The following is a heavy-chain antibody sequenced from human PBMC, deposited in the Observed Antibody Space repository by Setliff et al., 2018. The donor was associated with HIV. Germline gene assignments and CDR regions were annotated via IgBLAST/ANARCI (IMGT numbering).Heavy chain of an antibody. CDR2: INHSGST. Sequence: SETLSLTCAVYGGSFSEYYWSWIRQSPGKGLEWIGEINHSGSTHYNPPLKSRATISVDTSKNQFSLRLNSVTAADTAIYYCARGVNFDYWGQGTQVTVSS. J-gene: IGHJ4*02. CDR3: ARGVNFDY. V-gene: IGHV4-34*01. CDR1: GGSFSEYY.